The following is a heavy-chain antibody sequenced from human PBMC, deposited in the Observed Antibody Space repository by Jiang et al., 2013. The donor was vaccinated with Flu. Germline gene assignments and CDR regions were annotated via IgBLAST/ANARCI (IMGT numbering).Heavy chain of an antibody. V-gene: IGHV1-18*04. CDR3: ARVGWGGGYDPFEL. D-gene: IGHD5-12*01. J-gene: IGHJ4*02. CDR2: ISGKKRNT. Sequence: GAEVKKPGASVKVSCKASGYAFTNYGISWVRQAPGQGLEWMGYISGKKRNTNYAQNFQDRVTLTTDTSTSTGYMELRSLRSDDTAMYYCARVGWGGGYDPFELWGQGTLVTVSS. CDR1: GYAFTNYG.